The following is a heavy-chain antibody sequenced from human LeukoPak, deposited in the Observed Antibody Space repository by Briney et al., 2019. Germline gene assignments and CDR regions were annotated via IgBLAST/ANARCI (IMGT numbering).Heavy chain of an antibody. J-gene: IGHJ6*02. CDR2: ISAYNGNT. V-gene: IGHV1-18*01. CDR1: GYTFTSYG. D-gene: IGHD3-3*01. CDR3: ARTDDFWSGYYIMVV. Sequence: ASVKVSCKASGYTFTSYGISWVRQAPGQGLEWMGWISAYNGNTNYAQKLQGRVTMTTDTSTSTAYMELRSLRSDDTAVYYCARTDDFWSGYYIMVVWGQGTTVTVSS.